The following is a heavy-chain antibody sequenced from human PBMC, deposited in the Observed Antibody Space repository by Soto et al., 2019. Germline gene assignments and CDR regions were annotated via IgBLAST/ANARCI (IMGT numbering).Heavy chain of an antibody. CDR1: GFSLSTSGVG. V-gene: IGHV2-5*02. CDR2: IYWDDDK. CDR3: AHRPNYGSGFDP. Sequence: QITLKESGPTLVKPTQTLTLTCTFSGFSLSTSGVGVGWIRQPPGKALEWLVLIYWDDDKRYSPSLKSRLTITKDTSKNQVVLTMTNMDPVDTATYYCAHRPNYGSGFDPWGQGTLVTVSS. D-gene: IGHD3-10*01. J-gene: IGHJ5*02.